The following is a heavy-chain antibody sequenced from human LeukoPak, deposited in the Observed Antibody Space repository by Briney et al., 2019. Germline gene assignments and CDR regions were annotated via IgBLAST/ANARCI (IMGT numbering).Heavy chain of an antibody. D-gene: IGHD3-22*01. CDR2: IKKDGSEK. V-gene: IGHV3-7*01. Sequence: GGSLRLSCVASGFSFSTSWMSWVRQAPGKGLEWVANIKKDGSEKYYVDSVKGRFTISRDNAKNSLYLQMNSLRAEDTAVYYCARDADYYDSSGYYFDYWGQGTLVTVSS. CDR1: GFSFSTSW. J-gene: IGHJ4*02. CDR3: ARDADYYDSSGYYFDY.